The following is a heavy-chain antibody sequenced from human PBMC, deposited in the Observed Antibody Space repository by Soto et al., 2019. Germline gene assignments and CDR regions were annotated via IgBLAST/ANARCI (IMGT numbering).Heavy chain of an antibody. D-gene: IGHD2-8*02. Sequence: SETLSLTCAVYGGSFSGYYWTWIRQPPGTGLEWIGEINHSGSTNYNPSLTSRVTISVDTSKTQFSLKLTSVTAADTAVYYCARDKITGLFDYWGQGTLVTVSS. CDR2: INHSGST. J-gene: IGHJ4*02. CDR3: ARDKITGLFDY. V-gene: IGHV4-34*01. CDR1: GGSFSGYY.